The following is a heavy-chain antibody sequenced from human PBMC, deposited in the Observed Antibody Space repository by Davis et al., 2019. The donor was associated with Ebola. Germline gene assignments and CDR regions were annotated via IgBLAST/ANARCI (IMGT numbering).Heavy chain of an antibody. V-gene: IGHV4-34*01. Sequence: PSETLSLTCAVYGGSFSNYYWSWIRQPPGKGLEWIGEINHSGSTDYNPSLKSRVTISVETSKNQFSLKLSSVTAADTAVYYCARNVYSGSYYNYWGQGTLVTVSS. J-gene: IGHJ4*02. CDR1: GGSFSNYY. CDR3: ARNVYSGSYYNY. CDR2: INHSGST. D-gene: IGHD1-26*01.